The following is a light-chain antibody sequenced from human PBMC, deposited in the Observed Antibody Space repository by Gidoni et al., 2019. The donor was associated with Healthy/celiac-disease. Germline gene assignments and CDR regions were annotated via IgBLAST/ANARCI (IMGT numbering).Light chain of an antibody. J-gene: IGLJ2*01. CDR2: GNS. V-gene: IGLV1-40*01. CDR3: QSYDSSLSGPYVV. Sequence: QSVLTQPPSVSAAPGPRVTLSCTGSSSNIGAGYDVHWYQQLPGTAPKLLIYGNSNRPSGVPDRFSGSKSGTAASLAITGLQAEDEADYYCQSYDSSLSGPYVVFGGGTKL. CDR1: SSNIGAGYD.